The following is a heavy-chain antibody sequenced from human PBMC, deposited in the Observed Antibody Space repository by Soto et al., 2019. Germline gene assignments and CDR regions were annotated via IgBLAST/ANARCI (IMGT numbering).Heavy chain of an antibody. V-gene: IGHV4-31*03. D-gene: IGHD2-2*01. Sequence: QVQLQESGPGLVKPSQTLSLTCTVSGGSITSSGYYWSWIRQHPGEGLEWIGFTSNSGSTSYNPSLKSRVTISVDTSSNQCSLNLKSVTAADPAVYYGARGGGSTKVDYWGQGTLVTVSP. J-gene: IGHJ4*02. CDR1: GGSITSSGYY. CDR3: ARGGGSTKVDY. CDR2: TSNSGST.